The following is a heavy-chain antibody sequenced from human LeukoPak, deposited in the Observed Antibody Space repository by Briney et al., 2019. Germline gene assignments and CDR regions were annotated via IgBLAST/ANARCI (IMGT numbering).Heavy chain of an antibody. V-gene: IGHV3-48*03. D-gene: IGHD3-9*01. J-gene: IGHJ3*02. CDR2: IASDSTI. CDR1: GFTVSSYE. Sequence: PGGSLRLSCAASGFTVSSYEMNWVRQAPGKGLEWVSFIASDSTIYYADSVKGRFTISRVDAKNSLYLQMNILRAEDTAVYYCARELRTPYDILGRGNAFDIWGHGTMVTVSS. CDR3: ARELRTPYDILGRGNAFDI.